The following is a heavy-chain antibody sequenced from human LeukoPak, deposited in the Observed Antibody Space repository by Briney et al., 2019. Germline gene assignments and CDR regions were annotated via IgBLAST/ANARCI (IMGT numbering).Heavy chain of an antibody. D-gene: IGHD6-13*01. CDR3: AKAGIAAAGTDYFDY. J-gene: IGHJ4*02. CDR1: GFTFSSYA. V-gene: IGHV3-23*01. Sequence: GGSLRLSCAASGFTFSSYAMSWVRQAPGKGLEWVSAISGSGGSTYYADSVKGRFTNSRDNSKNTLYLQMNSLRAEDTAVYYCAKAGIAAAGTDYFDYWGQGTLVTVSS. CDR2: ISGSGGST.